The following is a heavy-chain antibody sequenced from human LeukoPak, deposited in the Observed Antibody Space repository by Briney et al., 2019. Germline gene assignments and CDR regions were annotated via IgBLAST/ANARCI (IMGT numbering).Heavy chain of an antibody. D-gene: IGHD5-24*01. Sequence: GGSLRLSCAASGFIFDNYWMSWVRQAPEKGLEWVAYIKQDESAKYYVDSVKGRFTISRDNAKNTLYLQMDGLRADDTAVYYCARLQWPQLRAFDICGQGTMVTVSS. CDR2: IKQDESAK. J-gene: IGHJ3*02. CDR1: GFIFDNYW. CDR3: ARLQWPQLRAFDI. V-gene: IGHV3-7*01.